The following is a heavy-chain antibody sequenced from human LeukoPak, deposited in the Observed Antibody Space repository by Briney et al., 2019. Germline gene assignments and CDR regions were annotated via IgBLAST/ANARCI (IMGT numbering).Heavy chain of an antibody. D-gene: IGHD1-14*01. CDR2: IHRSGST. V-gene: IGHV4-4*02. Sequence: SETLSLTCGVSGGSISNGNWWSWVRQPPGKGLEWIGEIHRSGSTNYNPSLKSRVTISVDKSKNQFSLKLSSVTAADTAVYYCARGPGTPRVDYWGQGTLVTVSS. J-gene: IGHJ4*02. CDR3: ARGPGTPRVDY. CDR1: GGSISNGNW.